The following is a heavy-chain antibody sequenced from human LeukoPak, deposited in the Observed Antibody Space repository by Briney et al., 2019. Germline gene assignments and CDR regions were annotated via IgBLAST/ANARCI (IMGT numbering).Heavy chain of an antibody. V-gene: IGHV3-23*01. Sequence: PGGSLRLSCAASGFTFSNYAMSWVRQAPGKGLEWVSSISGTGGSIYYADSVKGRFTISRDNSNNTLFLQMNSLRAEDTAVYYCAKVRTGHYFDYWGQGTLVTGSS. CDR1: GFTFSNYA. CDR2: ISGTGGSI. CDR3: AKVRTGHYFDY. D-gene: IGHD1-1*01. J-gene: IGHJ4*02.